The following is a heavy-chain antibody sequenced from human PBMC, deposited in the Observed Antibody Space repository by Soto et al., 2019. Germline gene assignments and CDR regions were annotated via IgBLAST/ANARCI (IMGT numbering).Heavy chain of an antibody. CDR3: ARDMYTNYVYYFDL. J-gene: IGHJ5*02. Sequence: GGSLRLSCAASGFSFKDYYMTWMRQTQEKGLEWISTITSSGGNAYYAASVKGRVTISRDNAHNSLYLQMSGLRAEDTALYYCARDMYTNYVYYFDLWGQGTLVTVSS. CDR2: ITSSGGNA. D-gene: IGHD3-10*01. V-gene: IGHV3-11*01. CDR1: GFSFKDYY.